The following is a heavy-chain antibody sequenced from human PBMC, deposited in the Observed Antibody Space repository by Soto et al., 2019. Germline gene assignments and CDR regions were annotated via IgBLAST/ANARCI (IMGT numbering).Heavy chain of an antibody. CDR2: IVVGSGNT. V-gene: IGHV1-58*01. CDR1: GFTFTSSA. Sequence: SVKVSCKASGFTFTSSAVQWVRQARGQRLEWIGWIVVGSGNTNYAQKFQERVTITRDMSTSTAHMELSSLRCEDTAVYYCAADYYDGSGYYYGYWGQGTLGTVSS. J-gene: IGHJ4*02. D-gene: IGHD3-22*01. CDR3: AADYYDGSGYYYGY.